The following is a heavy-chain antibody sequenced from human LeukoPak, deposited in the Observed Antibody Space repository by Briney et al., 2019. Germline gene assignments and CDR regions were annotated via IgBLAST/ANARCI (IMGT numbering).Heavy chain of an antibody. J-gene: IGHJ4*02. V-gene: IGHV3-21*01. CDR2: ISSSSSYI. CDR3: ARDSMYSSGWYYY. Sequence: GGSLRLSCAASGFTFSSYGMNWVRQAPGKGLEWVSSISSSSSYIYYADSVKGRFTISRDNAKNSLYLQMNSLRAEDTAVYYCARDSMYSSGWYYYWGQGTLVTVSS. D-gene: IGHD6-19*01. CDR1: GFTFSSYG.